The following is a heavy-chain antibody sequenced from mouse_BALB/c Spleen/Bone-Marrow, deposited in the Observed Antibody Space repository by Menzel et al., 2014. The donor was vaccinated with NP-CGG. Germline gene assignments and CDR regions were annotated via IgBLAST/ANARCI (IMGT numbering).Heavy chain of an antibody. CDR3: ARASVVPYYFDF. V-gene: IGHV1-9*01. CDR1: GYTFSNYC. J-gene: IGHJ2*01. CDR2: ILPGSGTA. Sequence: QVQLKQSGAELMKPGASVKISCKATGYTFSNYCIDWVKQRPGHGLEWIGEILPGSGTANYNEKFKGKATFTADTSSNTAYMQLSSLTSEDSALYYCARASVVPYYFDFWGQGTTLTVSS. D-gene: IGHD1-1*01.